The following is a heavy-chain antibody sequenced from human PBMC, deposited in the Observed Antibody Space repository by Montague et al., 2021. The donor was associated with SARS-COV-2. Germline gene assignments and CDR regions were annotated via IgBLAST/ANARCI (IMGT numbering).Heavy chain of an antibody. CDR1: GGSISSSSYY. Sequence: SETLSLTCTVSGGSISSSSYYWGWIRQPPGKGPEWIGSIYYSGSTYYNPSLKSRVTISVDTSKNQFSLKLSPVTAADTAVYYCARHGKTRIAMIVVVIGYFDYWGQGTLVTVSS. CDR3: ARHGKTRIAMIVVVIGYFDY. CDR2: IYYSGST. V-gene: IGHV4-39*01. D-gene: IGHD3-22*01. J-gene: IGHJ4*02.